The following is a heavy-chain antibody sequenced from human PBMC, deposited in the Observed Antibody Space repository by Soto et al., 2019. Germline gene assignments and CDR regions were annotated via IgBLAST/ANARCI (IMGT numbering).Heavy chain of an antibody. J-gene: IGHJ3*02. CDR2: VYYSGST. Sequence: PSETLSLTCTVSGASISSSYWSCIRQSPGKGLEWIGYVYYSGSTKYNPSLKSRVTISVDTSKNQFSLKLSSVTAADTAVYYCARGYYDSNGQSNTFDIWGQGTMVTVSS. V-gene: IGHV4-59*01. CDR3: ARGYYDSNGQSNTFDI. D-gene: IGHD3-22*01. CDR1: GASISSSY.